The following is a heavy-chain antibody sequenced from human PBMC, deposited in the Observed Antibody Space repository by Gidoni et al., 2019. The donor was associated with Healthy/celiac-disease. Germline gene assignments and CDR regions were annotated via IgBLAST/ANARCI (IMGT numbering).Heavy chain of an antibody. V-gene: IGHV3-48*02. Sequence: EVQLVESGGGLVQPGGSRRISCAAAGVTFSSESMNWVLQAPGKGLEWVSYISSSSSTIYYADSVKGRFTISRDNAKNSLYLQMNSLRDEDTAVYYCARDISYGYGGSYYGMDVWGQGTTVTVSS. J-gene: IGHJ6*02. CDR2: ISSSSSTI. CDR3: ARDISYGYGGSYYGMDV. CDR1: GVTFSSES. D-gene: IGHD5-18*01.